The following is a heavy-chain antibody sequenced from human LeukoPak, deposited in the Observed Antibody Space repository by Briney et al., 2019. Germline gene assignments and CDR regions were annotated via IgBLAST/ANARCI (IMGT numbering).Heavy chain of an antibody. V-gene: IGHV3-23*01. CDR3: AKDPTVRHYYDFWSGYYRAATNWFDP. CDR1: GFTFSSYA. J-gene: IGHJ5*02. D-gene: IGHD3-3*01. Sequence: PGGSLRLSCAASGFTFSSYAMSWVRQAPGEGLEWVSAISGSGGSTYYADSVKGRFTISRDNSKNTLYLQMNSLRAEDTAVYYCAKDPTVRHYYDFWSGYYRAATNWFDPWGQGTLVTVSS. CDR2: ISGSGGST.